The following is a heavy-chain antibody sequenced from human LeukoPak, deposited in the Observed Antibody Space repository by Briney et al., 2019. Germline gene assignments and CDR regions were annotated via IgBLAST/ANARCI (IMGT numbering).Heavy chain of an antibody. J-gene: IGHJ3*02. Sequence: PGGSLRLSCAASGFTFSSYEMNWVRQAPGKGLEWVSYISSSGSTIYYADSVKSRFTISRDNAKNSLYLQMNSLRAEDTAVYYCASHIVLTSWGAFDIWGQGTMVTVSS. CDR3: ASHIVLTSWGAFDI. V-gene: IGHV3-48*03. CDR2: ISSSGSTI. D-gene: IGHD2-8*01. CDR1: GFTFSSYE.